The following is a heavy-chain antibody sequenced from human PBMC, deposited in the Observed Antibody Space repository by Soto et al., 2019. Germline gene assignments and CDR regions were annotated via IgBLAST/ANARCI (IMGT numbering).Heavy chain of an antibody. J-gene: IGHJ4*02. CDR2: IFHNGST. CDR3: AREFTYDYWDGYSCQGYCGN. Sequence: PSETLSLTCTVSRGSVSGRAYYWSWILQSPGKGLEWIGYIFHNGSTKYNPSLKSRATISVDTSTNQFSLKLTSVTAAATAVYYCAREFTYDYWDGYSCQGYCGNWGQGTQVTVSS. D-gene: IGHD3-3*01. CDR1: RGSVSGRAYY. V-gene: IGHV4-61*08.